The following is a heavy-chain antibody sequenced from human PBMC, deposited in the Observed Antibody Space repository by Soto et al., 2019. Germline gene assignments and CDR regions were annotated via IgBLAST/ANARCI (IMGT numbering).Heavy chain of an antibody. J-gene: IGHJ6*02. D-gene: IGHD3-22*01. V-gene: IGHV1-69*12. Sequence: QVQLVQSGAEVKKPGSSVKVSCKASGGTFSSYAISWVRQAPGQGLEWMGGIIPIFGTANYAQKFQGRVTTTEDESMTTAYMELRSLRSEDTAVYYCAVTYYYDSSGGGYYYCGMDVWVQGTTVTVSS. CDR3: AVTYYYDSSGGGYYYCGMDV. CDR2: IIPIFGTA. CDR1: GGTFSSYA.